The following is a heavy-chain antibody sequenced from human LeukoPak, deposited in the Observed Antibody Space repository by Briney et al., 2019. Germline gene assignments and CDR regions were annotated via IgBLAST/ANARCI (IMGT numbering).Heavy chain of an antibody. CDR3: ARVVMLRGSGFWFDP. CDR1: GGSITDYNW. Sequence: SETLSLTCAVSGGSITDYNWWSWVRQSPGKGLEWIGEIYHAGNTNYNPSLKSRVTMSVDKSQNRFSLKLTSLTAADTAVYYCARVVMLRGSGFWFDPWGQGAPVTVPS. V-gene: IGHV4-4*02. J-gene: IGHJ5*02. CDR2: IYHAGNT. D-gene: IGHD3-16*01.